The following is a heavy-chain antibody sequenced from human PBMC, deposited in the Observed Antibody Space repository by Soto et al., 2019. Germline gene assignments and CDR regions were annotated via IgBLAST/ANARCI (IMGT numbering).Heavy chain of an antibody. CDR1: GYTFTSYY. D-gene: IGHD3-22*01. CDR3: ARRENGYYYDSSGSDAFDI. CDR2: INPSGGST. J-gene: IGHJ3*02. V-gene: IGHV1-46*01. Sequence: ASVKISCKASGYTFTSYYMHWVRQAPGQGLEWMGIINPSGGSTSYAQKFQGRVTMTRDTSTSTVYMELSSLRSEDTAVYYCARRENGYYYDSSGSDAFDIWGQGTMVTVSS.